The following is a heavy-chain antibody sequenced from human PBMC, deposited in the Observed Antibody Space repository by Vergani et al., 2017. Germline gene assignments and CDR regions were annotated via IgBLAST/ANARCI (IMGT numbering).Heavy chain of an antibody. CDR1: GFTFTIYN. Sequence: EVQLVESGGGLVKPGGSLRLSCAASGFTFTIYNMNWVRQAPGKGLEWVSSTSSGSSYISYADSMKGRFTVSRDNAKNSLYLQMNSLRAEDTAMYYCARQIDSSGTLWGQGTLVTVSS. D-gene: IGHD3-22*01. CDR3: ARQIDSSGTL. CDR2: TSSGSSYI. V-gene: IGHV3-21*01. J-gene: IGHJ4*02.